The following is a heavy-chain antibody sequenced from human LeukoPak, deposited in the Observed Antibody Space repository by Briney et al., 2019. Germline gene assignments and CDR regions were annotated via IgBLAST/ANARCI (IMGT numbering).Heavy chain of an antibody. J-gene: IGHJ3*02. CDR2: MNPNSGNT. Sequence: ASVNVSCKASGYTFTSYDINWVRQATGQGLEWMGWMNPNSGNTGYAQKFQGRVTITRNTSISTAYMELSSLRSEDTAVYYCARGILWFGESIDAFDIWGQGTMVTVSS. V-gene: IGHV1-8*03. CDR3: ARGILWFGESIDAFDI. CDR1: GYTFTSYD. D-gene: IGHD3-10*01.